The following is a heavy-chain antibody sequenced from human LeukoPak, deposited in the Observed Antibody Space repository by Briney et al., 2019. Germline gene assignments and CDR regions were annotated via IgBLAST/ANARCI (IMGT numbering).Heavy chain of an antibody. CDR2: INPNSGGT. CDR3: ARVATNDYSNNGDYYYYYYGMDV. V-gene: IGHV1-2*02. J-gene: IGHJ6*02. Sequence: GASVKVSCKASGYTFTGYYMHWVRQAPGQGLEWMGWINPNSGGTNYAQKFQGRVTMTRDTSISTAYMELSRLRSDDTAVYYCARVATNDYSNNGDYYYYYYGMDVWGQGTTVTVSS. CDR1: GYTFTGYY. D-gene: IGHD4-4*01.